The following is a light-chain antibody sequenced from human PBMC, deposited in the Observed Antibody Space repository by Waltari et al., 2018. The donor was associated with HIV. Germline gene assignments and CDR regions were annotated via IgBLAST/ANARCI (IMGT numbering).Light chain of an antibody. CDR2: EVS. CDR1: SSDVGGYNY. V-gene: IGLV2-14*01. Sequence: QSALTQPASVSGSPGQSITISCTGTSSDVGGYNYVSWYQQHPGKAPKLMIYEVSNLPSGVSNRFSGSKSGNTASLTISGLQAEDEADYYCSSYTSSSRGVFGGGTKLTVL. J-gene: IGLJ3*02. CDR3: SSYTSSSRGV.